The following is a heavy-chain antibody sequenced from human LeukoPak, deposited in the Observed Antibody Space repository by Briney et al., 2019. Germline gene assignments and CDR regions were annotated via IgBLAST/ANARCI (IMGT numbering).Heavy chain of an antibody. CDR2: IGRSGDST. CDR3: AKGGVDH. D-gene: IGHD4-17*01. CDR1: GFTFSSYE. J-gene: IGHJ4*02. V-gene: IGHV3-23*01. Sequence: GGSLRLSCAASGFTFSSYEMSWIRQAPGKGLEWVSAIGRSGDSTYYTDSVKGRFTISRDNSRNTLSLQMNNLRAEDTAIYYCAKGGVDHWGQGTLVTVSS.